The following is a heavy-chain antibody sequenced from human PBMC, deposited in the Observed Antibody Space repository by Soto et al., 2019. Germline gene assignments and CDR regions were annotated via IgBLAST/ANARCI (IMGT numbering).Heavy chain of an antibody. CDR1: GYTFTGYY. Sequence: ASVKVSCKASGYTFTGYYMHWVRQAPGQGLEWMGWINPNSGGTNYAQKFQGRVTMTRDTSISTAYMELSRLRSDDTAVYYCARSTIQLSATYGMDVWGQVTTVTVSS. CDR3: ARSTIQLSATYGMDV. V-gene: IGHV1-2*02. D-gene: IGHD5-18*01. CDR2: INPNSGGT. J-gene: IGHJ6*02.